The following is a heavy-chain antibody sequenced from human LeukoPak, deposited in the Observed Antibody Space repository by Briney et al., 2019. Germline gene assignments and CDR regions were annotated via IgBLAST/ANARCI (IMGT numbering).Heavy chain of an antibody. CDR3: AKDAEDGYNYFYYFDY. J-gene: IGHJ4*02. D-gene: IGHD5-24*01. CDR2: ISWNSGSI. Sequence: GGSLRLSCAAYGFTFDDYAMHWVRQAPGKGLEWVSGISWNSGSIGYADSVKGRFTISRDNAKNSLYLQMNSLRAEDTALYYCAKDAEDGYNYFYYFDYWGQGTLVTVSS. V-gene: IGHV3-9*01. CDR1: GFTFDDYA.